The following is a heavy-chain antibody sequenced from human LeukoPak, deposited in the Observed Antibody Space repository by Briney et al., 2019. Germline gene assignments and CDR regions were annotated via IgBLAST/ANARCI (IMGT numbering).Heavy chain of an antibody. V-gene: IGHV4-61*05. CDR3: SSQLCSGYYYYYMDV. CDR1: GRSISSSSYH. J-gene: IGHJ6*03. Sequence: PSETLSLTCPVYGRSISSSSYHWGWIRQPPGKGLEWIGRIYTSGSTNYNPSLKSRVTISVDKSKNQFSLKLSSVTAADTAVYYSSSQLCSGYYYYYMDVWGKGTTVTVSS. D-gene: IGHD2-15*01. CDR2: IYTSGST.